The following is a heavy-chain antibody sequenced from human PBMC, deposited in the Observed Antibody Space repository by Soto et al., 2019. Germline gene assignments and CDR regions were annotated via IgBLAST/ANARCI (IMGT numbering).Heavy chain of an antibody. CDR2: IDYRGST. J-gene: IGHJ4*02. Sequence: PSETLCLTCTVSGDSISKSGHYWGWIRQPPGKALEWIGGIDYRGSTLYNPSLRSRITMSIDTSKNQFSLKLKSVTAADTALYFCARQRTSVVTQAYFDVWGPGSVV. CDR1: GDSISKSGHY. D-gene: IGHD2-21*02. V-gene: IGHV4-39*01. CDR3: ARQRTSVVTQAYFDV.